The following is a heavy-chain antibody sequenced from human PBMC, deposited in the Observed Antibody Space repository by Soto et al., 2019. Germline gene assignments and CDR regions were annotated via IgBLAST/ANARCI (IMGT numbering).Heavy chain of an antibody. CDR3: ATNYDFWSGYSNWFDP. CDR2: ISTYNSNT. Sequence: ASVKVSCKASGYTFTNYGVSWVRQAPGQGLEWLGWISTYNSNTNSAPRLQGRLTMTTDTSTSTAYMELRSLTSDDTAVYYCATNYDFWSGYSNWFDPWGQGTLVTVSS. CDR1: GYTFTNYG. D-gene: IGHD3-3*01. J-gene: IGHJ5*02. V-gene: IGHV1-18*04.